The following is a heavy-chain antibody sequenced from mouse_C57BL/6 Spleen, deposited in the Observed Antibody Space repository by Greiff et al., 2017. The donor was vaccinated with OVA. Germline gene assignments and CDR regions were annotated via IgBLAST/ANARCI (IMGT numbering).Heavy chain of an antibody. D-gene: IGHD1-1*01. J-gene: IGHJ4*01. Sequence: QVQLQQPGAELVKPGASVKLSCKASGYTFTSYWMHWVKQRPGQGLEWIGMIHPNSGSTNYNEKFKSKATLTVDKSSSTAYMQLSSLTSEDSAVYYCARWVFITTVDYAMDYWGKGTSVTVSS. CDR3: ARWVFITTVDYAMDY. CDR2: IHPNSGST. CDR1: GYTFTSYW. V-gene: IGHV1-64*01.